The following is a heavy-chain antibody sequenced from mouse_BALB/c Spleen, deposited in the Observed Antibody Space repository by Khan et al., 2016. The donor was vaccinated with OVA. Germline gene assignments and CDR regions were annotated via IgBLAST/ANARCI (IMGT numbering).Heavy chain of an antibody. CDR1: GYTFTTYV. Sequence: VQLKESGPELVKPGASVKMSCKASGYTFTTYVIHWVKQKPGQGLEWFGYINPYNDDTKYNEKFKDKATLTSDKSSTTAYMVFSSLTSEDSAVSYCESGMGLLRGAMDYWGQGTSVTVSA. D-gene: IGHD2-3*01. J-gene: IGHJ4*01. V-gene: IGHV1S136*01. CDR3: ESGMGLLRGAMDY. CDR2: INPYNDDT.